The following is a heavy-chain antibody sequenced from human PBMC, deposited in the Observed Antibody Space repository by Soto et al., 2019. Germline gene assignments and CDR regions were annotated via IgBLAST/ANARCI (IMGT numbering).Heavy chain of an antibody. D-gene: IGHD1-26*01. V-gene: IGHV3-49*03. J-gene: IGHJ6*03. CDR1: GFTFGDYA. CDR3: TRVLDGPLDTNYYYMDV. CDR2: IRSKAYGGTT. Sequence: GGSLRLSCTASGFTFGDYAMSWFRQAPGKGLEWVGFIRSKAYGGTTEYAASVKGRFTISRDDSKSIAYLQMNSLKTEDTAVYYCTRVLDGPLDTNYYYMDVWGKGTTVTVSS.